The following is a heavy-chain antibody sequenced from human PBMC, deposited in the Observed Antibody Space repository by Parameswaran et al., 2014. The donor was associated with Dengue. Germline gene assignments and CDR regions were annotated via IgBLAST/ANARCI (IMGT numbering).Heavy chain of an antibody. CDR2: IYYSGST. V-gene: IGHV4-31*02. J-gene: IGHJ6*03. CDR3: ARVSGDYEYYYYYYMDV. Sequence: PGKGLEWIGYIYYSGSTYYNPSLKSRVTISVDTSKNQFSLKLSSVTAADTAVYYCARVSGDYEYYYYYYMDVWGKGTTVTVSS. D-gene: IGHD4-17*01.